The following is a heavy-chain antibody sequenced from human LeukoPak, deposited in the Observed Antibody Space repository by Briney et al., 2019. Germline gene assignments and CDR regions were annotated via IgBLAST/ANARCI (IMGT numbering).Heavy chain of an antibody. D-gene: IGHD3-10*01. CDR1: GGSISLYY. CDR3: ARESSGTYYNPLGYMDV. V-gene: IGHV4-4*07. CDR2: IFTSGIT. Sequence: PSATLSLTCTVSGGSISLYYWNWIRQPPGKGLEWIGRIFTSGITNYNPSLESRVTMSVDTSKNQFSLNLSSVTAADTAVYYCARESSGTYYNPLGYMDVWVKGTTVTVSS. J-gene: IGHJ6*03.